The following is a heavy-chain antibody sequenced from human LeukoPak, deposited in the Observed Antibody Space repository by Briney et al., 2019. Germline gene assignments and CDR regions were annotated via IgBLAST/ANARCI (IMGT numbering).Heavy chain of an antibody. V-gene: IGHV3-7*01. CDR3: ARVIVVVVAATLGNWFDP. Sequence: PGGSLRLSCAASGFTFSSYWMSWVRQAPGKGLEWVANIKQDGSEKYYVDSVKGRFTISRDNAKNSLYLQMNSLRAEDTAVYYCARVIVVVVAATLGNWFDPWGQGTLVTVSS. CDR1: GFTFSSYW. J-gene: IGHJ5*02. D-gene: IGHD2-15*01. CDR2: IKQDGSEK.